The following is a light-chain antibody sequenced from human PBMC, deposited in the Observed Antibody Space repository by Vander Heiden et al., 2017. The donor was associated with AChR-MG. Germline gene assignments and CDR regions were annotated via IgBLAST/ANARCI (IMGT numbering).Light chain of an antibody. CDR2: DND. CDR3: QSYDTSMSGVV. V-gene: IGLV1-40*01. J-gene: IGLJ2*01. CDR1: ASNIGANYA. Sequence: QSVLTQPPSVSGAPGQTITISCTGTASNIGANYAAVWYQHLPGTDPKLLRYDNDNRPSGVPDRFSGSKSGASASLAITGLQAEDEADYDCQSYDTSMSGVVFGGGTKLTVL.